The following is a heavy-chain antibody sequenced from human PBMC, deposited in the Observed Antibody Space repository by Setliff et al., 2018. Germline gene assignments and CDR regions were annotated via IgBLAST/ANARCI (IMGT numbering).Heavy chain of an antibody. CDR1: GFTFKTYW. V-gene: IGHV3-74*01. D-gene: IGHD1-7*01. CDR3: VAVRWNYPTV. Sequence: PGGSLRLSCAASGFTFKTYWMHWVRQAPGKGLVWFSHINSDGSGTSYADPVKGRFTISRDNAKNTLYLQMNSLRAEDTAVFYCVAVRWNYPTVWGQGTLVTVAS. CDR2: INSDGSGT. J-gene: IGHJ4*02.